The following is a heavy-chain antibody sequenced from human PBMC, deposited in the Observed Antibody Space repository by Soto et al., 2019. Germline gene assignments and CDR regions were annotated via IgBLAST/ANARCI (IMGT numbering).Heavy chain of an antibody. D-gene: IGHD3-22*01. Sequence: SETLSLTCTVSGGSISSYCWSWIRQPPGKGLEWIGYIYYSGSTNYNPSLKSRVTISVDTSKNQFSLKLSSVTAADTAVYYCARESYYDSSGSQASYGMDVWGQGTTVTVSS. CDR3: ARESYYDSSGSQASYGMDV. V-gene: IGHV4-59*01. CDR2: IYYSGST. CDR1: GGSISSYC. J-gene: IGHJ6*02.